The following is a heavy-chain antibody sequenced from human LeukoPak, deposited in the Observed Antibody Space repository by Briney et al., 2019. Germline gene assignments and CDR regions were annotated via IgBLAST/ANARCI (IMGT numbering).Heavy chain of an antibody. CDR1: GGSISSGSYY. J-gene: IGHJ5*02. CDR3: ARGVNWNDGDNWFDP. CDR2: IYTSGST. Sequence: SETLSLTCTVSGGSISSGSYYWSWIRQPAGKGLEWIGRIYTSGSTNYNPSLKSRVTISVDTSKNQFSPKLSSVTAADTAVYYCARGVNWNDGDNWFDPWGQGTLVTVSS. V-gene: IGHV4-61*02. D-gene: IGHD1-1*01.